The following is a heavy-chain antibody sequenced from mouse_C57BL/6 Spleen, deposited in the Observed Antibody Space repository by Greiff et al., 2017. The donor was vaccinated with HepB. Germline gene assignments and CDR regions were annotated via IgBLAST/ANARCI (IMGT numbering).Heavy chain of an antibody. V-gene: IGHV1-42*01. J-gene: IGHJ2*01. CDR2: INPSTGGT. CDR3: ARWDSSGYGYFDY. CDR1: GYSFTGYY. Sequence: VQLQQSGPELVKPGASVKISCKASGYSFTGYYMNWVKQSPEKSLEWIGEINPSTGGTTYNQKFKAKATLTVDKSSSTAYMQLKSLTSEDSAVYYCARWDSSGYGYFDYWGQGTTLTVSS. D-gene: IGHD3-2*02.